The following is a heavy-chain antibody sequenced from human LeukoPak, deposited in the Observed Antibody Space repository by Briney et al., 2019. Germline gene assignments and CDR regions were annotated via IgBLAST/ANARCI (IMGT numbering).Heavy chain of an antibody. CDR2: IYTSGST. CDR3: AREIRHQLPPTAVAGTDWFDP. CDR1: GGSISSYY. V-gene: IGHV4-4*07. D-gene: IGHD6-19*01. Sequence: SETLSLTCTVSGGSISSYYWSWIRQPAGKGLEWIGRIYTSGSTNYNPSLKSRVTMSVDTSKNQFSLKLSSVTAADTAVYYCAREIRHQLPPTAVAGTDWFDPWGQGTLVTVSS. J-gene: IGHJ5*02.